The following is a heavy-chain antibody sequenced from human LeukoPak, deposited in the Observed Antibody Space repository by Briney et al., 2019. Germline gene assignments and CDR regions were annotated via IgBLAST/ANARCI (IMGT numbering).Heavy chain of an antibody. V-gene: IGHV3-48*03. CDR1: GFTFSSYE. J-gene: IGHJ3*02. CDR3: ARGAIFGVVITRSAFDI. Sequence: PGGSLRLSCAASGFTFSSYEMNWVRQAPGKGLEWFPYISSSGSTIYYADSVKGRFTISRDNAKNSLYLQMNSLRAEDTAVYYCARGAIFGVVITRSAFDIWGQGTMVTVSS. D-gene: IGHD3-3*01. CDR2: ISSSGSTI.